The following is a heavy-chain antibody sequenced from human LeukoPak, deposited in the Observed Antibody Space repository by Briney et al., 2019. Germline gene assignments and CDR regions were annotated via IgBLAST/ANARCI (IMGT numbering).Heavy chain of an antibody. CDR1: GGTFSSYA. V-gene: IGHV1-69*05. D-gene: IGHD3-3*01. CDR3: ARASDFWSGQPHYYYYYMDV. CDR2: IIPIFGTA. Sequence: ASVKVSCKASGGTFSSYAISWVRQAPGQGRGWMGGIIPIFGTANYAQKFQGRVTITTDESTSTAYMELSSLRSEDTAVYYCARASDFWSGQPHYYYYYMDVWGKGTTVTVSS. J-gene: IGHJ6*03.